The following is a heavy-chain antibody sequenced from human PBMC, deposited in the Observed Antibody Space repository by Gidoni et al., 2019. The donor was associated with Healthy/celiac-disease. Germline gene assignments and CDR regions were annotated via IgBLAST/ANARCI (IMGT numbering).Heavy chain of an antibody. Sequence: QVQLVQSGAEVKKPGASVKVSCKASGYPFTGYDMHWVRQAPGQGLEWMGLINTNSGGTNYAQKFQGRVTMTRDTSISTAYMELSRLRSDDTAVYYCARASGEQLVFDYWGQGTLVTVSS. CDR2: INTNSGGT. CDR1: GYPFTGYD. J-gene: IGHJ4*02. V-gene: IGHV1-2*02. CDR3: ARASGEQLVFDY. D-gene: IGHD6-13*01.